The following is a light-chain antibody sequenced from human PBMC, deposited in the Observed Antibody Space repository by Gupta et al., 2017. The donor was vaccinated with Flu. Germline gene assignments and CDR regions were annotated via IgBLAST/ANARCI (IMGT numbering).Light chain of an antibody. Sequence: PSSMSASVGDTVTITCRASHYIDNWLAWYQQKPGTPPNLLIYGASSVRGVVPSRFSGSGSGTEFILTISGLQSGDFATYCCQQSDSFPRTFGQGTRVDIK. CDR3: QQSDSFPRT. CDR1: HYIDNW. V-gene: IGKV1-12*01. CDR2: GAS. J-gene: IGKJ1*01.